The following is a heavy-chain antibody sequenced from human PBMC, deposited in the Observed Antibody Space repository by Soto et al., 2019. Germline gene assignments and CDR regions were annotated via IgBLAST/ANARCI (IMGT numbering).Heavy chain of an antibody. V-gene: IGHV4-30-4*01. J-gene: IGHJ4*02. Sequence: TSETLSLTCTVSGGSISSGDYYWSWIRQPPGKGLEWIGYIYYSGSTYYNPSLKSRVTISVDTSKNQFSLKLSSVTAADTAVYYCARQYSSSWYYHYWGQGTLVTVSS. D-gene: IGHD6-13*01. CDR3: ARQYSSSWYYHY. CDR1: GGSISSGDYY. CDR2: IYYSGST.